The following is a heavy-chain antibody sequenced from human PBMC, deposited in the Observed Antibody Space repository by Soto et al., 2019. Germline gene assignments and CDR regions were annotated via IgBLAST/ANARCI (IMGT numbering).Heavy chain of an antibody. Sequence: SETLSLTCTVSGGSISSYYWSWIRQPPGKGLEWIGYIYYSGSTNYNPSLKSRVTISVDTSKNQFSLKLSSVTAADTAVYYCARDKAIFPRNPDYYYGMDVWGQGTTVTVS. D-gene: IGHD3-3*01. CDR3: ARDKAIFPRNPDYYYGMDV. J-gene: IGHJ6*02. CDR2: IYYSGST. CDR1: GGSISSYY. V-gene: IGHV4-59*01.